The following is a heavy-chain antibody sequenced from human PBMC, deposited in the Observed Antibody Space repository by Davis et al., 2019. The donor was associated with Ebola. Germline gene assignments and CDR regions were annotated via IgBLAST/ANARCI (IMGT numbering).Heavy chain of an antibody. V-gene: IGHV3-7*03. Sequence: GESLKISCAASGFTFSSYWMSWVRQAPGKGLEWVANIKQDGSEKYYVDSVKGRFTISRDNAKNSLYLQMNSLRAEDTAVYYCARDRGGDYGDYWGQGTLVTVSS. D-gene: IGHD4-17*01. CDR2: IKQDGSEK. CDR3: ARDRGGDYGDY. J-gene: IGHJ4*02. CDR1: GFTFSSYW.